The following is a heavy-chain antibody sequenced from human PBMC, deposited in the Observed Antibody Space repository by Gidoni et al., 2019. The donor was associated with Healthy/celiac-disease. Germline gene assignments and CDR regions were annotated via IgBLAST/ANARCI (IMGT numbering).Heavy chain of an antibody. CDR2: TYYRSKWYN. Sequence: QVQLQQSGPVLVKTSQPLSLTCAISSDSVSSNSASLNWIRQSPSRGLEWLGRTYYRSKWYNDYAVSVNSRIPINPVTSTNQFSLQLNSVSPEDTAVYYCAREWQRYCSGGSCYSDAFDIWCQGTMVTVSS. V-gene: IGHV6-1*01. CDR3: AREWQRYCSGGSCYSDAFDI. D-gene: IGHD2-15*01. J-gene: IGHJ3*02. CDR1: SDSVSSNSAS.